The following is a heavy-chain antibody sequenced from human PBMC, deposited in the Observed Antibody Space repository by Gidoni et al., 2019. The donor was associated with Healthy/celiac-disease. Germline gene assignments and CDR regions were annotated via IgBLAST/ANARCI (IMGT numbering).Heavy chain of an antibody. CDR3: AKDSGVEYQLLSYYFDY. V-gene: IGHV3-30*18. CDR2: ISYDGSNK. Sequence: QVQRVEEGGGVVQPGRSLGRSCAASGFTCSSYGMHWVRQAPGKWLEWVAVISYDGSNKYYADSVKGRFTISRYNSKNTLYLQMNSLRAEDTAVYYCAKDSGVEYQLLSYYFDYWGQGTLVTVSS. D-gene: IGHD2-2*01. CDR1: GFTCSSYG. J-gene: IGHJ4*02.